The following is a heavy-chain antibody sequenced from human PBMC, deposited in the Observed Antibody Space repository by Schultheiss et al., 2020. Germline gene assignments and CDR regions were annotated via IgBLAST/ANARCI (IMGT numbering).Heavy chain of an antibody. D-gene: IGHD2-2*01. V-gene: IGHV3-11*03. CDR1: GFTFSDYY. Sequence: GGSLRLSCAASGFTFSDYYMSWIRQAPGKGLEWVSYISSSSSYIYYADSVKGRFTISRDNSKNTLYLQMNSLRAEDTAVYYCAKRGLSTSCYVGAFDIWGQGTMVTVS. CDR2: ISSSSSYI. CDR3: AKRGLSTSCYVGAFDI. J-gene: IGHJ3*02.